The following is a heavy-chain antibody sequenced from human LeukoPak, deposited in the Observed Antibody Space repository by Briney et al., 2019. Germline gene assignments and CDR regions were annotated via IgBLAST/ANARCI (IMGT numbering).Heavy chain of an antibody. CDR2: SYFSGSN. CDR3: ARLNLDTTVTGPIAAFDT. CDR1: GGAISGGN. J-gene: IGHJ3*02. Sequence: SETLSLTCTETGGAISGGNECWSRRPPRHGPEWIGYSYFSGSNNYNPSLKSRVTISVDTSKNQFSLKLSSVTAADTAVYYCARLNLDTTVTGPIAAFDTWGQGTMVTVSS. V-gene: IGHV4-59*13. D-gene: IGHD4-17*01.